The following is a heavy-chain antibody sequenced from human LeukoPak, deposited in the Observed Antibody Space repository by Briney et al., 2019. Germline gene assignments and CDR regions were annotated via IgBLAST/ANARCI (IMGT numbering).Heavy chain of an antibody. CDR3: ARRFQLHLNSGYYYYYMDV. Sequence: GGSLRLPCAASGFTFSSYWMHWVRQAPGKGLVWVSRINSDGSSTSYADSVKGRFTISRDNAKNTLYLQMNSLRAEDTAVYYCARRFQLHLNSGYYYYYMDVWGKGTTVTVSS. J-gene: IGHJ6*03. D-gene: IGHD2-2*01. V-gene: IGHV3-74*01. CDR2: INSDGSST. CDR1: GFTFSSYW.